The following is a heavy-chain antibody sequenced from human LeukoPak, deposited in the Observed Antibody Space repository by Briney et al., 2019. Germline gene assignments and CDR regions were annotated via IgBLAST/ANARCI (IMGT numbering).Heavy chain of an antibody. CDR2: IYHSGST. CDR1: GGSISSSNW. J-gene: IGHJ6*02. D-gene: IGHD3-10*01. CDR3: AKYFYDYSYYGMDV. Sequence: SGTLSLTCAVSGGSISSSNWWSWVRPPPGKGLEWIGEIYHSGSTNYNPSLKSRVTIPVDKSKNQFSLKLSSVTAADTAVYYCAKYFYDYSYYGMDVWGQGTTVTVSS. V-gene: IGHV4-4*02.